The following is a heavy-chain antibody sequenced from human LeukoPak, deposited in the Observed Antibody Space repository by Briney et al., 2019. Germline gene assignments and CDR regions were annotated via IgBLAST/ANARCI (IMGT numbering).Heavy chain of an antibody. CDR2: IYYSGST. CDR3: ARGPLDSGYTYFDY. J-gene: IGHJ4*02. Sequence: SETLSLTCTVSGGSISSYYWSWIRQPPGKGLEWIGYIYYSGSTNYNPSLKSRVTISVDTSKNQFSLKLRSVTAADTAIYYCARGPLDSGYTYFDYWGQGTLVSVAS. CDR1: GGSISSYY. V-gene: IGHV4-59*01. D-gene: IGHD5-12*01.